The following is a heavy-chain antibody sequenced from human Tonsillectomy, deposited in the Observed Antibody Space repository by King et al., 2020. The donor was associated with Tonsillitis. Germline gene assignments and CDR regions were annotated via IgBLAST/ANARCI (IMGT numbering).Heavy chain of an antibody. CDR1: GFTFSSYG. V-gene: IGHV3-30*02. D-gene: IGHD3-22*01. CDR2: IRYDGSNK. CDR3: AKAWHYYDSSGLPIPPRWFDY. J-gene: IGHJ4*02. Sequence: VQLVESGGGVVQPGGSLRLSCAASGFTFSSYGMHWVRQAPGKGLEWVAFIRYDGSNKYYADSVKGRFTISRDNSKNTLYLQMNSLRAEDTAVYYCAKAWHYYDSSGLPIPPRWFDYWGQGTLVTVSS.